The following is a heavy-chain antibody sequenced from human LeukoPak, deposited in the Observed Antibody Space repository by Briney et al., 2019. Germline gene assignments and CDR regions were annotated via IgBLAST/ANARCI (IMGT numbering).Heavy chain of an antibody. CDR3: ARSSFHYYGSGSYYAFDY. D-gene: IGHD3-10*01. J-gene: IGHJ4*02. CDR2: IYYSGST. V-gene: IGHV4-59*01. CDR1: GGSISSYY. Sequence: SETLSLTCTVSGGSISSYYWSWIRQPPGKGLEWIGYIYYSGSTNYNPSLKSRVTISVDTSKNQFSLKLSSVTAADTAVYYCARSSFHYYGSGSYYAFDYWGQGTLVTVSS.